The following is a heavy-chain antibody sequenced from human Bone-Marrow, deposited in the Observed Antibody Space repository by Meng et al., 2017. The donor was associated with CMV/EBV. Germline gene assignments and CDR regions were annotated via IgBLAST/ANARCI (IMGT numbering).Heavy chain of an antibody. CDR3: ARSDGSGYYGGEDYYYHYGMDV. Sequence: GESLKISCAASGFTFSSYEMNWVRQAPGKGLEWVSYISSSGNTIYYADSVKGRFTISRDNAKNSLYLQMNSLRAEDTAVYYCARSDGSGYYGGEDYYYHYGMDVWGQGNTVTVAS. D-gene: IGHD3-22*01. CDR2: ISSSGNTI. CDR1: GFTFSSYE. J-gene: IGHJ6*02. V-gene: IGHV3-48*03.